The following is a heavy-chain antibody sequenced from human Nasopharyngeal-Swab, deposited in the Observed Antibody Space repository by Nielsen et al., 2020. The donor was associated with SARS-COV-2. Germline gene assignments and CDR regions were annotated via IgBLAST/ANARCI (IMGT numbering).Heavy chain of an antibody. J-gene: IGHJ4*02. CDR3: ARDAVGARGY. D-gene: IGHD1-26*01. Sequence: RQAPGKGLEWVPYISSSGSTIYYADSVKGRFTISRDNAKNSLYLQMNSLRAEDTAVYYCARDAVGARGYWGQGTLVTVSS. V-gene: IGHV3-11*01. CDR2: ISSSGSTI.